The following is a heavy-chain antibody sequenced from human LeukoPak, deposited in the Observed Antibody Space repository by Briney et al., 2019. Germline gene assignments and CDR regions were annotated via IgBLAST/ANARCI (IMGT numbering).Heavy chain of an antibody. Sequence: ASVKVSCKASGGTFSSYAISWVRQAPGQGLEWMGRIIPIFGTANYAQKFQGRVTITTDESTSTAHMELSSLRSEDTAVYYCAREPIVGATTEFYFDYWGQGTLVTVSS. CDR3: AREPIVGATTEFYFDY. J-gene: IGHJ4*02. V-gene: IGHV1-69*05. D-gene: IGHD1-26*01. CDR1: GGTFSSYA. CDR2: IIPIFGTA.